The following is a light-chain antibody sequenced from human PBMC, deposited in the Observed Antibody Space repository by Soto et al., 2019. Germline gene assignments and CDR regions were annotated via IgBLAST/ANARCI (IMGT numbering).Light chain of an antibody. CDR1: QSVSNRY. CDR3: QQYGSSPIT. J-gene: IGKJ5*01. CDR2: GAS. V-gene: IGKV3-20*01. Sequence: EIVLTQSPGTLSLSPGERATLSCRTGQSVSNRYLAWYQQKPGQAPRLLIYGASSRATGIPDRFSGSGSGTDFTLTISRLEPEDFAVYYCQQYGSSPITFGQGTRLEIK.